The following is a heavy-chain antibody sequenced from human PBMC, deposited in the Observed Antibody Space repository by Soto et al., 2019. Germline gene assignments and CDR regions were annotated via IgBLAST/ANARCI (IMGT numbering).Heavy chain of an antibody. CDR2: INAGNGNT. CDR3: ARDLRPSLGGAGYYYYMDV. D-gene: IGHD3-16*01. CDR1: GYTFTSYA. Sequence: QVQLVQSGAEVKKPGASVKVSCKASGYTFTSYAMHWVRQAPGQRLEWMGWINAGNGNTKYSQKFQGRVTITRDTSASTAYMELGSLRSEDTAVYYCARDLRPSLGGAGYYYYMDVWGKGTTVTVSS. V-gene: IGHV1-3*01. J-gene: IGHJ6*03.